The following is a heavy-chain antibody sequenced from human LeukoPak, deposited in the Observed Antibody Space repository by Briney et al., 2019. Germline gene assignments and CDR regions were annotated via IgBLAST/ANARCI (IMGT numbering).Heavy chain of an antibody. D-gene: IGHD6-6*01. CDR1: GYTFTTYD. J-gene: IGHJ4*02. CDR3: ASVPGIEYSSSYYFDY. CDR2: MNPNSGNT. V-gene: IGHV1-8*01. Sequence: ASVKVSCKSSGYTFTTYDINWVRQATGQGLEWMGWMNPNSGNTGYAQKFQGRVTITADESTSTAYMELSSLRSEDTAVYYCASVPGIEYSSSYYFDYWGQGTLVTVSS.